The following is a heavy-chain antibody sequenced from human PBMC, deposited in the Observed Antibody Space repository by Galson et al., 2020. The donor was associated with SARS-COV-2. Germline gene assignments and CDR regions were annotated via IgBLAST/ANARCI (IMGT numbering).Heavy chain of an antibody. Sequence: SETLSLTCTVPGGPISRSSYYWGWIRQPPGKGLEGIGSIYNSGRTYYKPSHKSRVTISVDTSKNQFSLKLSSVTAADTAVYYCARHYDILTGYYTHFDYWGQGTLVTVSS. D-gene: IGHD3-9*01. CDR1: GGPISRSSYY. CDR3: ARHYDILTGYYTHFDY. V-gene: IGHV4-39*01. CDR2: IYNSGRT. J-gene: IGHJ4*02.